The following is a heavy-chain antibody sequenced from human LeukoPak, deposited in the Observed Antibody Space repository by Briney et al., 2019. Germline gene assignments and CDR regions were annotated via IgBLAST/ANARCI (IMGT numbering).Heavy chain of an antibody. CDR3: ARTVGLGEISPPFDS. Sequence: SETLSLTCTVSGGSISTYFWSWIRQSAGKGLEWIGRIYSSGNTNYSPSLKSRVTMSVDTSKNQFSLKLSSVTAADTAVYFCARTVGLGEISPPFDSWGQGALVTVSS. D-gene: IGHD3-16*02. V-gene: IGHV4-4*07. J-gene: IGHJ4*02. CDR2: IYSSGNT. CDR1: GGSISTYF.